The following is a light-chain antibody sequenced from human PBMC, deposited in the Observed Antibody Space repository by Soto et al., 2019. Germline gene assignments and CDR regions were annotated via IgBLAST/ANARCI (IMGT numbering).Light chain of an antibody. CDR3: AAWDDSLNGVV. CDR1: ISNVGNNA. CDR2: YDD. V-gene: IGLV1-36*01. J-gene: IGLJ2*01. Sequence: QSVLTQPPSASEAPRQRVTISCSGSISNVGNNAVNWYRQLPGKAPKLLIYYDDLLPSGVSDRFSGSKSGTSASLAISGLQSEDEADYYCAAWDDSLNGVVFGGGTKLTVL.